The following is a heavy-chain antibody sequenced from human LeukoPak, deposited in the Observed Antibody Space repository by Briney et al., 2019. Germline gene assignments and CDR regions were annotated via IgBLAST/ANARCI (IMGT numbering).Heavy chain of an antibody. D-gene: IGHD2-2*01. CDR3: ARGGTRYYYYGMDV. V-gene: IGHV4-30-4*01. Sequence: SETLSLTCTVSGGSISSGDYYWSWIRQPPGKGLEWIGYIYYSGSTYYNPSLKSRVTISVDTSKNQFSLKLSSVTAADTAVYYCARGGTRYYYYGMDVWGQGTTVTVSS. CDR2: IYYSGST. J-gene: IGHJ6*02. CDR1: GGSISSGDYY.